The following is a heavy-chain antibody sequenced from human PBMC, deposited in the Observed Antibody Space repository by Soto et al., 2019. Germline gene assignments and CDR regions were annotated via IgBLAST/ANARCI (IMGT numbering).Heavy chain of an antibody. J-gene: IGHJ5*02. CDR1: GGTFSSYA. V-gene: IGHV1-69*13. Sequence: GASVKVSCKASGGTFSSYAISWVRQAPGQGLEWMGGIIPIFGTANYAQKFQGRVTITADESTSTAYMELSSLRSEDTAVYYCARGSGYCSGGSCYPRYNWFDPWGQGTLVTVSS. CDR2: IIPIFGTA. D-gene: IGHD2-15*01. CDR3: ARGSGYCSGGSCYPRYNWFDP.